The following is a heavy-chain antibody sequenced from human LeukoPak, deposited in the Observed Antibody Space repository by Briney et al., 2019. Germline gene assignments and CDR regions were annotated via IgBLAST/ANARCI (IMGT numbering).Heavy chain of an antibody. CDR3: ARANRKHDYGDY. V-gene: IGHV4-31*03. CDR1: GGSISSGGYY. Sequence: PSETLSLTCTVSGGSISSGGYYWSWIRQHPGTGLEWIGYIYYSGSTYYNPSLKSRVTISVDTSKNQFSLKLSSVTAADTAVYYCARANRKHDYGDYWGQGTLVTVSS. CDR2: IYYSGST. J-gene: IGHJ4*02.